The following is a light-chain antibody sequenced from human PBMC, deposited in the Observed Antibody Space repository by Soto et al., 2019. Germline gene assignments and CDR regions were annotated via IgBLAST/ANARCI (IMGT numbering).Light chain of an antibody. J-gene: IGKJ4*02. Sequence: DIQMTQSPSSLSASVGDRVIITCRASQGIDNYLAWYQQRPGKVPKLLIYAASTLQSGVPSRFSGSGSGTEFTLTISSLQPEDVAIYYCQQYNKWPQFGGGTKVDIK. CDR2: AAS. V-gene: IGKV1-27*01. CDR3: QQYNKWPQ. CDR1: QGIDNY.